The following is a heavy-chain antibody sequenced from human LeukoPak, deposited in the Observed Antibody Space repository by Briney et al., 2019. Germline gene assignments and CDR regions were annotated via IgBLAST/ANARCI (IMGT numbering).Heavy chain of an antibody. CDR2: IHYSGIT. V-gene: IGHV4-28*01. CDR3: ARNPRAVYWFDP. CDR1: GYSISSDNW. J-gene: IGHJ5*02. Sequence: PSETLSLTCAVSGYSISSDNWGGGIRQRPGKGREWIGYIHYSGITYYSPSLKTRVTLSVHTSKNQFSLRLSSVTAVDTAVYYCARNPRAVYWFDPWGQGTLVTVSS.